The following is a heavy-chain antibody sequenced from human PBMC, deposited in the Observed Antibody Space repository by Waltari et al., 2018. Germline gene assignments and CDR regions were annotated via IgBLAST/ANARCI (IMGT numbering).Heavy chain of an antibody. CDR1: GFPFNSYN. Sequence: EVQLVESGGGLVKPGGSLRLSCVASGFPFNSYNMTWVRQAPGKGLEWGSSISSSSNYIYYADSVRGRFTISRDNAKNSLYLQMNSLRAEDTAVYYCAKNFPTPYYFDYWGQGTLVTVSS. V-gene: IGHV3-21*01. CDR2: ISSSSNYI. CDR3: AKNFPTPYYFDY. J-gene: IGHJ4*02.